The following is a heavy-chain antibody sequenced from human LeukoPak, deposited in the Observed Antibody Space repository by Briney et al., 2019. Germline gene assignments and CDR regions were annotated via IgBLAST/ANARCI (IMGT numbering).Heavy chain of an antibody. V-gene: IGHV3-23*01. D-gene: IGHD3-3*01. J-gene: IGHJ4*02. CDR2: ISGSGGST. Sequence: HTGGSLRLSCAASGFTFSSYAMSWVRQAPGKGLEWVSAISGSGGSTYYADSVKGRFTISGDNSKNTLYLQMNSLRAEDTAVYYCAKDAFDYDFWSGYYPFDYWGQGTLVTVSS. CDR3: AKDAFDYDFWSGYYPFDY. CDR1: GFTFSSYA.